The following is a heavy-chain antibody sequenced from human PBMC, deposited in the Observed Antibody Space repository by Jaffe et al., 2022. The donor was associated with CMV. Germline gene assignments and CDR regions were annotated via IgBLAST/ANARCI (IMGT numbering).Heavy chain of an antibody. Sequence: EVQLVESGGGLAQPGGSLRLSCAASGFTFSTYAMNWVRQAPGKGLEWVSYISSSSSTIYYADSVKGRSAISRDNAKNSLYLQMNNLRDEDTAVYYCASGSVVGDFWNGYYNPTHAESFQHWGQGTLVTVSS. V-gene: IGHV3-48*02. CDR3: ASGSVVGDFWNGYYNPTHAESFQH. CDR1: GFTFSTYA. CDR2: ISSSSSTI. D-gene: IGHD3-3*01. J-gene: IGHJ1*01.